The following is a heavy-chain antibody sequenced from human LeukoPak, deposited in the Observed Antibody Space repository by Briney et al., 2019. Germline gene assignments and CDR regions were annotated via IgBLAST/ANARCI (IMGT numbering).Heavy chain of an antibody. D-gene: IGHD3-22*01. Sequence: PSETLSLTCTVSGGSISSYYWSWIRQPPGKGLEWIGYIYYSGSTNYNPSLKSRVTISVDTSKNQFSLKLSSVTAADTAVYYCARDFGLFGDYYDSGRAFDIWGQGTMVTVSS. CDR1: GGSISSYY. CDR2: IYYSGST. CDR3: ARDFGLFGDYYDSGRAFDI. V-gene: IGHV4-59*01. J-gene: IGHJ3*02.